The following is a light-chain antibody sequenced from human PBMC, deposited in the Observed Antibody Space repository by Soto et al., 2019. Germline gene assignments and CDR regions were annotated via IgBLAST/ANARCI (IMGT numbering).Light chain of an antibody. CDR2: GAS. CDR1: LRVSSTS. Sequence: EIGWTQSQGTLSFSPGDRATLSCRASLRVSSTSLAWYHQYSGQAPRLLIYGASTRATGIPDRFSGSGSGTDFTLTISRVEPEDFALYYCQQYGTSLWTLGHGTKVDIK. V-gene: IGKV3-20*01. CDR3: QQYGTSLWT. J-gene: IGKJ1*01.